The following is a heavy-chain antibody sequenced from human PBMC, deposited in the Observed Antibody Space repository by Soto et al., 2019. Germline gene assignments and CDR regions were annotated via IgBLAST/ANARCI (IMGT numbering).Heavy chain of an antibody. CDR2: IRDSGDST. CDR1: GFIFGNYM. CDR3: APHVYCSGGSCHYDAFDI. Sequence: EVQLLESGGGLVQPGESLRLSCAVSGFIFGNYMMTWVRQAPGKGLEWVSTIRDSGDSTYYADSVKGRFTISRDNFKNTLYFQMDSLGAGHTAVYYCAPHVYCSGGSCHYDAFDIRGQGAMVTVSS. D-gene: IGHD2-15*01. J-gene: IGHJ3*02. V-gene: IGHV3-23*01.